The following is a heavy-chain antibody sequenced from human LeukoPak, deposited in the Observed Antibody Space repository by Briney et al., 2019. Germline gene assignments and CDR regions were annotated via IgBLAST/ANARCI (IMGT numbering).Heavy chain of an antibody. J-gene: IGHJ4*02. CDR3: AKPEGDFDWSLYFDY. D-gene: IGHD3-9*01. Sequence: GGSLRLSCAASGFTFSRYAMSWVRQAPGKGLEWVSAISGNGRSTYYADSVKGRFTISRDNSKNTVYLQMNSLRAEDTAVYYCAKPEGDFDWSLYFDYWGQGTLVTVSS. V-gene: IGHV3-23*01. CDR2: ISGNGRST. CDR1: GFTFSRYA.